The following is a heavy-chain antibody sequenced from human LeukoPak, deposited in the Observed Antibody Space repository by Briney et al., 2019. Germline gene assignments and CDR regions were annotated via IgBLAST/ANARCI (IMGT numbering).Heavy chain of an antibody. CDR1: GGSISSYY. D-gene: IGHD6-19*01. Sequence: PSETLSLTCTVSGGSISSYYWSWIRQPARKGLQWIGRMYTSGSTNYNPSLKSRVTMSVDTSKNQFSLKLSSVTAADTAVYYCARDRAVAGSWFDPWGQGTLATVSS. V-gene: IGHV4-4*07. CDR2: MYTSGST. J-gene: IGHJ5*02. CDR3: ARDRAVAGSWFDP.